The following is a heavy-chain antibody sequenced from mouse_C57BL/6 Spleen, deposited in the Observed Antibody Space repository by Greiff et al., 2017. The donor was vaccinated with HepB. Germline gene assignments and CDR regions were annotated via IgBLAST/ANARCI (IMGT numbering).Heavy chain of an antibody. J-gene: IGHJ2*01. CDR2: IFPGSGST. CDR3: ARESLTTVGGGFDY. V-gene: IGHV1-75*01. Sequence: VQLQQSGPELVKPGASVKISCKASGYTFTDYYINWVKQRPGQGLEWIGWIFPGSGSTYYNEKFKGKATLTVDKSSSTAYMLLSSLTSEDSAVYLCARESLTTVGGGFDYWGQGTTLTVSS. CDR1: GYTFTDYY. D-gene: IGHD1-1*01.